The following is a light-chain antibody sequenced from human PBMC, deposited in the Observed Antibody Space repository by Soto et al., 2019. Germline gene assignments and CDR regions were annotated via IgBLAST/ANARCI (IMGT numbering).Light chain of an antibody. CDR3: QQYASSPLT. CDR1: QSVGNNY. Sequence: EIVLTQSPGTVSLSPGERATLSCRASQSVGNNYLAWYQKKRGQAPRLLISGASRRATGVLDRFSGSGTGTDFSLTISRLEPEDSAVYYCQQYASSPLTFGQGTKLKIK. J-gene: IGKJ2*01. V-gene: IGKV3-20*01. CDR2: GAS.